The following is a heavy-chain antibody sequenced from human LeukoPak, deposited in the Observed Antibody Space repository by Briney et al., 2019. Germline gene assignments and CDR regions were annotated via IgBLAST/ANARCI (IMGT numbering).Heavy chain of an antibody. Sequence: ASVKISCKASGYTFTGYYMHWVRHAPGQGLECMGRINPNSGATNYTQKFQGRVTMPRDTSISTAYMELSRLRSDDTAVYYCARIIAAAGTGNYYYYYMDVWGKGTTVTVSS. J-gene: IGHJ6*03. V-gene: IGHV1-2*06. CDR3: ARIIAAAGTGNYYYYYMDV. D-gene: IGHD6-13*01. CDR2: INPNSGAT. CDR1: GYTFTGYY.